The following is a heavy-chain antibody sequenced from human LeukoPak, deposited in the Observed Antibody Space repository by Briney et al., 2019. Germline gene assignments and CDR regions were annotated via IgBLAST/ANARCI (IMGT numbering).Heavy chain of an antibody. D-gene: IGHD6-19*01. J-gene: IGHJ3*02. CDR3: ARDLPLYSSGWYLGAFDI. Sequence: GGSLRLSCAASGFTFSSYEMNWVRQAPGKGLEWVSYISSSGSTIYYADSVKGRFTISRDNAKNSLYLQMNSPRAEDTAVYYCARDLPLYSSGWYLGAFDIWGQGTMVTVSS. V-gene: IGHV3-48*03. CDR2: ISSSGSTI. CDR1: GFTFSSYE.